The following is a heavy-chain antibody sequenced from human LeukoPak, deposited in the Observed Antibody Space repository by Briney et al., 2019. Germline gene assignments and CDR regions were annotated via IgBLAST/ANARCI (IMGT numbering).Heavy chain of an antibody. Sequence: PSETLSLTCGVSGYFISSGYYWGWIRQPPGKGLEWIGSIYHSGSTHYNPSLKSRVTISVDTSKNQFSLKVSSVTAADTALYYCARQDDYYYMDVWGKGTTVTVSS. V-gene: IGHV4-38-2*01. CDR2: IYHSGST. CDR3: ARQDDYYYMDV. J-gene: IGHJ6*03. D-gene: IGHD2-15*01. CDR1: GYFISSGYY.